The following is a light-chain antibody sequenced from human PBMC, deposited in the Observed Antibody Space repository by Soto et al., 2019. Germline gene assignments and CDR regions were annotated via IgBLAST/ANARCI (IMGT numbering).Light chain of an antibody. Sequence: IQMTQSPSSLAAFVGDRVTITCRASQDIGNFLAWYQQKPGKVPKLLIYAASTLQSGVPSRFSGSGSGTDFALTISSLQTEDFAIYYCQQTYTTPEITFGQGTRLEIK. CDR1: QDIGNF. V-gene: IGKV1-27*01. CDR3: QQTYTTPEIT. J-gene: IGKJ5*01. CDR2: AAS.